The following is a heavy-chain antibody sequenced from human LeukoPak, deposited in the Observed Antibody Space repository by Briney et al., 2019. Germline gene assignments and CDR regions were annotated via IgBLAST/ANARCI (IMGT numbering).Heavy chain of an antibody. V-gene: IGHV4-34*01. CDR2: IYHSGCT. Sequence: SETLSLXCAVYGRSLRGYYRSWIRPPPGKELDGIGEIYHSGCTNQHPPLKSRVTISVDTSKNQFSLKLSSVGAADTAVYYCARGPPRWVAAAVNNWFDPWGKGTLVTVSS. CDR3: ARGPPRWVAAAVNNWFDP. CDR1: GRSLRGYY. J-gene: IGHJ5*02. D-gene: IGHD6-13*01.